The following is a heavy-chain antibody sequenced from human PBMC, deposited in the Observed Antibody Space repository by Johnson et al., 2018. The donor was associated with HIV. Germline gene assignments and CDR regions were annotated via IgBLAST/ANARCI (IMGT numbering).Heavy chain of an antibody. CDR3: ARDRGGSSYSWVAFDI. D-gene: IGHD5-18*01. CDR2: ISYDGSNK. J-gene: IGHJ3*02. V-gene: IGHV3-30*04. CDR1: GFTFSSYA. Sequence: QVQLVESGGGVVQAGRSLRLSCAASGFTFSSYAMHWVRQAPGKGLEWVAVISYDGSNKYYADSVKGRFTISRDNSKNTLYLQMNSLTPEDTAVYYCARDRGGSSYSWVAFDIWGQGTMVTVSS.